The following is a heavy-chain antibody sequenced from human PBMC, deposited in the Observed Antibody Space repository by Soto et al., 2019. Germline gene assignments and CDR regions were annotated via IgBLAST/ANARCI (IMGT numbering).Heavy chain of an antibody. CDR1: GGSISSYY. D-gene: IGHD5-12*01. Sequence: SETLSLTCTVSGGSISSYYWSWIRQPPGKGLEWIGYIYYSGSTNYNPSLKSRVTISVDTSKNQFSLKLSSVTAADTAVYYCASLGVGATTLKPYYYMDVWGKGTTVTVSS. J-gene: IGHJ6*03. CDR3: ASLGVGATTLKPYYYMDV. V-gene: IGHV4-59*08. CDR2: IYYSGST.